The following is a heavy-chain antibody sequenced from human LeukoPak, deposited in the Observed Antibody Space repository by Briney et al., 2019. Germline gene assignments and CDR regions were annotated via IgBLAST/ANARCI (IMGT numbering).Heavy chain of an antibody. CDR2: IYYSGST. D-gene: IGHD2-2*01. V-gene: IGHV4-59*08. CDR3: ARSGSVVPAAPPYYFDY. J-gene: IGHJ4*02. CDR1: GGSISSYY. Sequence: PSETLSLTCTVSGGSISSYYWSWIRQPPGKGLEWIGNIYYSGSTYYNPSLKSRVTISVDTSKNQFSLKLSSVTAADTAVYYCARSGSVVPAAPPYYFDYWGQGTLVTVSS.